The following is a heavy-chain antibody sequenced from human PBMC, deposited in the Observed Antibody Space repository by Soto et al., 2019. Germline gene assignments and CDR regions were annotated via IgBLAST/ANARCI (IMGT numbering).Heavy chain of an antibody. CDR2: IYRSGNT. Sequence: SETLSITCRVPGGTISGNYWTWIGQPAGKGLEWIGRIYRSGNTKDNPSLQSGVTMSLDTSNNQFSLRRASVTAAETAVYYCGRAPPFSNLFDPEGQRTLVPV. D-gene: IGHD3-3*02. CDR1: GGTISGNY. J-gene: IGHJ5*02. CDR3: GRAPPFSNLFDP. V-gene: IGHV4-4*07.